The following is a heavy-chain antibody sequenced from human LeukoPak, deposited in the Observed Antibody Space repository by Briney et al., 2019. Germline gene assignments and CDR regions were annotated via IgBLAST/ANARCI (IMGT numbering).Heavy chain of an antibody. Sequence: ASVEVSCKASGYTFTGYYMHWVRQAPGQGLEWMGWINPNSGGTNYAQKFQGRVTMTRDTSISTAYMELSRLRSDDTAVYYCASDRDYDSSGYSYFQHWGQGTLVTVSS. CDR2: INPNSGGT. V-gene: IGHV1-2*02. J-gene: IGHJ1*01. CDR3: ASDRDYDSSGYSYFQH. D-gene: IGHD3-22*01. CDR1: GYTFTGYY.